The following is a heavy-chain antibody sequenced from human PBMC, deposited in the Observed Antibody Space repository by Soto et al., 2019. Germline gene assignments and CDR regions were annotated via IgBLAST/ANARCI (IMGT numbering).Heavy chain of an antibody. Sequence: SETLSLTCNVSGGSISTADYYWSWIRQPPGKGLEWIGYIYYRGSTYYNPSLESRVAISIDTSKNQFSLNLTSVTAADTAAYYCVSDYDSGGYIGYWGQGTLVTVSS. CDR3: VSDYDSGGYIGY. CDR1: GGSISTADYY. D-gene: IGHD3-22*01. V-gene: IGHV4-30-4*01. CDR2: IYYRGST. J-gene: IGHJ4*02.